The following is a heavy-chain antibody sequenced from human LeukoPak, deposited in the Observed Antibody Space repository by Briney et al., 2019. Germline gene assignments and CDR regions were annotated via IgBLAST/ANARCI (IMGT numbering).Heavy chain of an antibody. CDR3: AKVPVFSLTISEVVTDDASGI. D-gene: IGHD3-3*01. CDR2: ISGSGGST. V-gene: IGHV3-23*01. J-gene: IGHJ3*02. Sequence: GGSLRLSCAASGFIFSSYAMSWVRQAPGKGLEWVSAISGSGGSTYYADSVKGRFTISRDNSKNTLYLQMNSLRAEDTAVYYCAKVPVFSLTISEVVTDDASGIWGQGTIVTVSS. CDR1: GFIFSSYA.